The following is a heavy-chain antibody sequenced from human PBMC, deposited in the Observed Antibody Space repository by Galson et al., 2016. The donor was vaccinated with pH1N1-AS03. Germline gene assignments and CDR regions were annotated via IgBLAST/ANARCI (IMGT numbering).Heavy chain of an antibody. D-gene: IGHD4-17*01. CDR2: INHSGST. J-gene: IGHJ4*02. CDR3: ASHGDYFAGRDY. Sequence: LSLTCGVYGGSFGGYYWNWIRQPPGKGLEWIGEINHSGSTNYNPSLKSRVTISRDTSKKQFSLNLSSVIAAATAVYYCASHGDYFAGRDYWGQGTLVTVSS. CDR1: GGSFGGYY. V-gene: IGHV4-34*01.